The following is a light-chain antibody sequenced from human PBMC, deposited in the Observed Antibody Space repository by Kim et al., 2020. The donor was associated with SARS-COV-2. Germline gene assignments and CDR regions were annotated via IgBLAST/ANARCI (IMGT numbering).Light chain of an antibody. Sequence: GDRVSITCRASQRISTWLAWYQQEPGKAPKLLIYDASNLESGVPSRFSGSGSGTEFTLTINSLQPDDFATYYCQQYNSYSPQWT. CDR1: QRISTW. CDR3: QQYNSYSPQWT. J-gene: IGKJ1*01. CDR2: DAS. V-gene: IGKV1-5*01.